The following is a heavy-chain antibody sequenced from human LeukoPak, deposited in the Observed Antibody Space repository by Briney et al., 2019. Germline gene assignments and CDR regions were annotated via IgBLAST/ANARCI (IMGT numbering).Heavy chain of an antibody. V-gene: IGHV4-59*11. Sequence: SETLSLTCTVPGGSISTHYWTWLRQPPGKGLEWLGYIYFTGSTNYNTSLKSRVTISVDAYKNQFCLELSSVTDVDTAMYYCARGSRQIDYWGQGTLVTVSS. CDR2: IYFTGST. CDR1: GGSISTHY. CDR3: ARGSRQIDY. J-gene: IGHJ4*02.